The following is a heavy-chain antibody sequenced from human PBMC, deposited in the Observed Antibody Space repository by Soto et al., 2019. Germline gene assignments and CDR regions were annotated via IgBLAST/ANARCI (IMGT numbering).Heavy chain of an antibody. CDR1: GGSFSGYY. Sequence: SETLSLTCAVYGGSFSGYYWSWIRQPPGKGLEWIGEINHSGSTNYNPSLKSRVTISVDTSKNQFSLKLSSVTAADTAVYYCARARGVDDFWSGSPNSYYFDYWGQGTLVTVS. V-gene: IGHV4-34*01. CDR3: ARARGVDDFWSGSPNSYYFDY. J-gene: IGHJ4*02. CDR2: INHSGST. D-gene: IGHD3-3*01.